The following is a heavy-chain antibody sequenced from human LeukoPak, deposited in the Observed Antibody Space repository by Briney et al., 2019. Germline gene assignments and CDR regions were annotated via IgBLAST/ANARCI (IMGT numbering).Heavy chain of an antibody. D-gene: IGHD2-21*01. V-gene: IGHV3-30-3*01. J-gene: IGHJ4*02. Sequence: GGSLRLSCAASGFTFSSYAMHWVRQAPGKGLEWVAVISYDGSNKYYADSVKGRFTISRDNSKNTLYLQMNSLRAEDTAVYYCARERVETSVPEWAYSQGGFDYWGQGTLVTVSS. CDR2: ISYDGSNK. CDR1: GFTFSSYA. CDR3: ARERVETSVPEWAYSQGGFDY.